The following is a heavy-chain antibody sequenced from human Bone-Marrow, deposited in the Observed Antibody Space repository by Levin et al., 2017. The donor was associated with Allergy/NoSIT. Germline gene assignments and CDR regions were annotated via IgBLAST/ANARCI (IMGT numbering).Heavy chain of an antibody. Sequence: PGGSLRLSCAASGFTFSSDWMTWVRQAPGKGLEWVANINQDGSETYYVDSLKGRFTISRDNTKNSLYLQMSSLRAEDTAVYYCARTWLPVYWGQGTLVTVSS. J-gene: IGHJ4*02. CDR1: GFTFSSDW. D-gene: IGHD5-24*01. V-gene: IGHV3-7*01. CDR3: ARTWLPVY. CDR2: INQDGSET.